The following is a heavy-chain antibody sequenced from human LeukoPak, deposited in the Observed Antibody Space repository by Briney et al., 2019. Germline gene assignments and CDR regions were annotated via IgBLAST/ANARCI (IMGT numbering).Heavy chain of an antibody. CDR3: ARAGGRVGSSLDFDY. Sequence: SETLFLTCTVSGASISSYYWSWIRQPAGEGLEWIGRIYTSGSTNYNPSLKSRVTMSVDTSKNQFSLKLISVTAADTAVYYCARAGGRVGSSLDFDYWGQRTPVTVSS. J-gene: IGHJ4*02. V-gene: IGHV4-4*07. CDR1: GASISSYY. D-gene: IGHD6-6*01. CDR2: IYTSGST.